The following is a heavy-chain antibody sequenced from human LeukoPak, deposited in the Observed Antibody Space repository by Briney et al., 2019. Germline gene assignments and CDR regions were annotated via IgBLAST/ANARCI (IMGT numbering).Heavy chain of an antibody. CDR1: GGSISSSNW. Sequence: PSETLSLTCAVSGGSISSSNWWNGVRQPPGKGLEWIGEIYHSGSTNYNPSLKSRVTISVDKSKNQFSLKLSSVTAADTAVYYCASNYYDSSGYQFVGAFDIWRQGTIVTVSS. CDR2: IYHSGST. V-gene: IGHV4-4*02. J-gene: IGHJ3*02. D-gene: IGHD3-22*01. CDR3: ASNYYDSSGYQFVGAFDI.